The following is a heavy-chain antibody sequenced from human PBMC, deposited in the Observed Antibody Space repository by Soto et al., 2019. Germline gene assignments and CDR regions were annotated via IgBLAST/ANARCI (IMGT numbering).Heavy chain of an antibody. J-gene: IGHJ4*02. CDR2: IYYSGRT. Sequence: SETLSLTCTVSGVSISSGGYYWSWIRQHPGKGLEWIGNIYYSGRTYYNPSLKSRVILSVDTSKNHFSLTLRSVTAADSAMYCCASVIGGDSEYYFDFWGQGALVTVSS. CDR1: GVSISSGGYY. CDR3: ASVIGGDSEYYFDF. V-gene: IGHV4-31*03. D-gene: IGHD2-21*02.